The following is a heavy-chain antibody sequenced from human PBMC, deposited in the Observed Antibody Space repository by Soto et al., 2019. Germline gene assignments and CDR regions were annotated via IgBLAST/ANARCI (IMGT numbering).Heavy chain of an antibody. D-gene: IGHD1-26*01. CDR2: INGNTGST. CDR1: GNFCSKYG. V-gene: IGHV1-18*01. J-gene: IGHJ4*02. Sequence: QVQLVQSGAEVKKPGASVKVSCKTPGNFCSKYGISWVRQAPGQGLEWMGGINGNTGSTNYAQKFRGRVTMTTDTSTGMVYMELSSLTSDATAIYYCGRDGDQWDQRYLDYWGQGTLVSV. CDR3: GRDGDQWDQRYLDY.